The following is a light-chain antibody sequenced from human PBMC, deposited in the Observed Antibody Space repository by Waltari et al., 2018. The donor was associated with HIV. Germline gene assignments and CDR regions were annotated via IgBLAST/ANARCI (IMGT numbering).Light chain of an antibody. CDR2: EVS. Sequence: QSALTQPASVSGSPGQSITISCTGTSSDVGSYNLVSWYQQHPGKAPKLMIYEVSKRPSGVSNRFFASKSGNTASLTISGLQAEDEADYYCCSYAGSNSFVVFGGGTKLTVL. V-gene: IGLV2-23*02. CDR1: SSDVGSYNL. CDR3: CSYAGSNSFVV. J-gene: IGLJ2*01.